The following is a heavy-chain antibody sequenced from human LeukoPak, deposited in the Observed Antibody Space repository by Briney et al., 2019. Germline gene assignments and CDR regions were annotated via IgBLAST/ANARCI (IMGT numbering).Heavy chain of an antibody. J-gene: IGHJ6*04. V-gene: IGHV3-7*01. CDR1: GFTFSSDW. Sequence: GGSLRLSCAVSGFTFSSDWMIWVRQAPGKGLEWVANVNPDGSEKNYVDSVRGRFTISRDNAKNSLYLQMNSLRAEDTAVYYCAELGITMIGGVWGKGTTVTISS. CDR2: VNPDGSEK. CDR3: AELGITMIGGV. D-gene: IGHD3-10*02.